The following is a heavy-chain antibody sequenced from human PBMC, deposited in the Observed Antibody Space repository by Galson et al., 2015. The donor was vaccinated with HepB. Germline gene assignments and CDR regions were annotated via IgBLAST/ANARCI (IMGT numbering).Heavy chain of an antibody. CDR1: GYNFDAYG. V-gene: IGHV3-20*01. J-gene: IGHJ3*01. CDR2: VNRNGVSK. D-gene: IGHD3-22*01. Sequence: SLRLSCAGSGYNFDAYGMTWVRQVPGTGLEWVAGVNRNGVSKAHADAVKGRFTISRDNAEKSLFLQMNSLRVEDTALYRCAKSQSDTSASLDAFDVWCQGTVVTVSS. CDR3: AKSQSDTSASLDAFDV.